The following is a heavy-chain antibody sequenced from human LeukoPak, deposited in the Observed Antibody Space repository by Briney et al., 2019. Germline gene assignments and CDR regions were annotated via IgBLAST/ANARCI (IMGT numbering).Heavy chain of an antibody. D-gene: IGHD4-23*01. CDR2: IYYSGST. V-gene: IGHV4-59*01. Sequence: SETLSLPCTVSGGPISSYYWSWIRQPPGKGLEWIGYIYYSGSTNYNTSLKSRVTISVDTSKDQVSLKLSSVTAADTAVYYCAKWGYGGNLDYWGQGTLVTVSS. CDR3: AKWGYGGNLDY. J-gene: IGHJ4*02. CDR1: GGPISSYY.